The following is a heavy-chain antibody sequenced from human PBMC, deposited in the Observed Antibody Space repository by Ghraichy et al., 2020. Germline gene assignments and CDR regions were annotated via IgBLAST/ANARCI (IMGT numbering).Heavy chain of an antibody. J-gene: IGHJ5*02. CDR2: IYYSGST. CDR1: GGSISSGGYY. Sequence: SETLSLTCTVSGGSISSGGYYWSWIRQHPGKGLEWIGYIYYSGSTYYNPSLKSRVTISVDTSKNQFSLKLSSVTAADTAVYYCARDGADCSSTSCDRGWFDPWGQGTLVTVSS. V-gene: IGHV4-31*03. CDR3: ARDGADCSSTSCDRGWFDP. D-gene: IGHD2-2*01.